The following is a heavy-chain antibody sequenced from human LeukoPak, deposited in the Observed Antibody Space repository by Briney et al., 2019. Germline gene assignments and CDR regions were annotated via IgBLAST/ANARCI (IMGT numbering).Heavy chain of an antibody. J-gene: IGHJ4*02. V-gene: IGHV4-59*01. CDR1: GGSISSYY. CDR3: ARGGYYYDSSGYLYYFDY. Sequence: SETLSLTCTVSGGSISSYYWSWIRQPPGKGLEWIGYIYYSGGTNYNPSLKSRVTISVDTSKNQFSLKLSSVTAADTAVYYCARGGYYYDSSGYLYYFDYWGQGTLVTVSS. CDR2: IYYSGGT. D-gene: IGHD3-22*01.